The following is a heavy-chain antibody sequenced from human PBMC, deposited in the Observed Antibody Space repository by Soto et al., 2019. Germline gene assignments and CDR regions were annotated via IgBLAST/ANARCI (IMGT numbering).Heavy chain of an antibody. D-gene: IGHD5-18*01. J-gene: IGHJ6*02. CDR3: ARDPGYSYAYRPGYYYYGMDV. CDR1: GYTFTSCD. V-gene: IGHV1-8*01. CDR2: MNPNSANT. Sequence: ASVKVSCKASGYTFTSCDINWVRQATGQGLEWMGWMNPNSANTGYAQKFQGRVTMTRNTSISTAYMELSSLRSEDTAVYYCARDPGYSYAYRPGYYYYGMDVWGQGTTVTVSS.